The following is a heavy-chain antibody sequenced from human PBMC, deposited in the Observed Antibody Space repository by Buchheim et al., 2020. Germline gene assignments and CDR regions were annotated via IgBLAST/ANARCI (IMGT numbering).Heavy chain of an antibody. J-gene: IGHJ4*02. CDR1: GFTFSNYA. D-gene: IGHD2-2*01. CDR2: ISCDGSNK. CDR3: ARDREGIVVIPAAMFDY. Sequence: QVHLVESGGGVVQPGRSLRLSCAASGFTFSNYAIHWVRQAPGKGLEWVALISCDGSNKYYADSVKGRFTISRDNSKNTLYLQMNSLRAEDTAMYYCARDREGIVVIPAAMFDYWGQGTL. V-gene: IGHV3-30*04.